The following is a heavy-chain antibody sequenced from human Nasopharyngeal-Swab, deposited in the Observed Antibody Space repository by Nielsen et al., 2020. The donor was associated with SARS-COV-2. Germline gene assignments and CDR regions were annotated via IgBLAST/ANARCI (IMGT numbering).Heavy chain of an antibody. CDR2: IYYSGST. Sequence: IRQPPGKGLEWIGSIYYSGSTYYNPSLKSRVTISVDTSKNQFSLKLSSVTAADTAVYYCARRPNCSSTSCSYYYYYMDVWGKGTTVTVSS. J-gene: IGHJ6*03. CDR3: ARRPNCSSTSCSYYYYYMDV. V-gene: IGHV4-39*01. D-gene: IGHD2-2*01.